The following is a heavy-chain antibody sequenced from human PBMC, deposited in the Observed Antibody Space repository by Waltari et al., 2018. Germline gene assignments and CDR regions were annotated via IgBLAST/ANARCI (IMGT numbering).Heavy chain of an antibody. D-gene: IGHD2-8*01. J-gene: IGHJ6*02. CDR2: ISSSSTI. CDR3: ARFCMAGASTEGYYYYGMDV. V-gene: IGHV3-48*01. Sequence: EVQLVESGGGLVQPGGSLRLSCAASGFTFSSYSMNWVRQAPGKGLEWVSYISSSSTIYYADSVKGRFTISRDNAKNSLYLQMNSLRAEDTAVYYCARFCMAGASTEGYYYYGMDVWGQGTTVTVSS. CDR1: GFTFSSYS.